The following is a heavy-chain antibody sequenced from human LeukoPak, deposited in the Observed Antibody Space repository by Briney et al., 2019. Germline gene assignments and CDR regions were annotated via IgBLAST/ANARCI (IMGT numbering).Heavy chain of an antibody. CDR3: ARGTYCSSTSCLDY. V-gene: IGHV3-48*01. CDR2: ISSSSSTI. J-gene: IGHJ4*02. D-gene: IGHD2-2*01. Sequence: GGSLRLSCAASGFTFSSYSMNWVRQAPGKGLEWISYISSSSSTIYYADSVKGRFTISRDNAKNSLYLKMNSLRAEDTAVYYCARGTYCSSTSCLDYWGQGTLVTVSS. CDR1: GFTFSSYS.